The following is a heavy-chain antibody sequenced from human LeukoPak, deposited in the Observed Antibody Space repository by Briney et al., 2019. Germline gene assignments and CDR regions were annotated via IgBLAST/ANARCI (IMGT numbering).Heavy chain of an antibody. V-gene: IGHV3-74*03. CDR1: VFTFSIFW. CDR2: VSDDGSTT. J-gene: IGHJ3*02. CDR3: VRHNAARAFDI. Sequence: GGSLRLSCAPSVFTFSIFWMHWVRQAPGKGLVWVSRVSDDGSTTTYADSVKGRFTISRDNAKNTLYLQMNSLRPEDTSVYYCVRHNAARAFDIWGQGTMVIVSS. D-gene: IGHD1-1*01.